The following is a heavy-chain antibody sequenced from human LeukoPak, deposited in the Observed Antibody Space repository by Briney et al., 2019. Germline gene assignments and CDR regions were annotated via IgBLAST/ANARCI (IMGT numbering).Heavy chain of an antibody. V-gene: IGHV4-30-2*01. CDR2: IYHSGST. D-gene: IGHD1-20*01. J-gene: IGHJ4*02. CDR3: ACPSITGTDDY. Sequence: SETLSLTCTVSGGSISSGGYYWSWIRQPPGKGLEWIGYIYHSGSTYYNPSLKSRVTISVDRSKNQFSLKLSSVTAADTAVYYCACPSITGTDDYWGQGTLVTVSS. CDR1: GGSISSGGYY.